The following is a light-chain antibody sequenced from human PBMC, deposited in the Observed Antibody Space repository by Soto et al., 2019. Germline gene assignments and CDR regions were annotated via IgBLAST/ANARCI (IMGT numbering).Light chain of an antibody. Sequence: IVLTQSPGTLSLSPWERATLSCRASPSISSSYLLWYQQKRGQAPRLLLYGPSSRATGIADRFPGSGSGTDFTLTISRLEPEDLAVYYSQQYGASTRTFGQGTQGGYQ. CDR2: GPS. CDR1: PSISSSY. V-gene: IGKV3-20*01. CDR3: QQYGASTRT. J-gene: IGKJ1*01.